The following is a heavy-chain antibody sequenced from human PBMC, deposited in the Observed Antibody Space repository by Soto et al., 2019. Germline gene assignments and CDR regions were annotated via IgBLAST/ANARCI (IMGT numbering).Heavy chain of an antibody. V-gene: IGHV3-48*03. D-gene: IGHD6-19*01. J-gene: IGHJ5*01. CDR2: ISNSGMT. CDR3: ARVIAVAATWWFDS. Sequence: EVQLVESGGGLVQPGGSLRLYCTASGFTFRHYEMNWVRQAPGKGLEWLSYISNSGMTNYAESVKGRFTISRDNAKNLLYMQMNSLRVEDTAVYYCARVIAVAATWWFDSWGQGTLVTVSS. CDR1: GFTFRHYE.